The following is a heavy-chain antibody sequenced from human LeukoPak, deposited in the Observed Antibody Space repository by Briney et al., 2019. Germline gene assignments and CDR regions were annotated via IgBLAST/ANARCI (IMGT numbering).Heavy chain of an antibody. V-gene: IGHV4-34*01. CDR3: ASAAYCGSTSCYLGWFDP. CDR1: GGSFSGYY. D-gene: IGHD2-2*01. J-gene: IGHJ5*02. Sequence: SETLSLTCAVYGGSFSGYYWSWIRQPPGKGLEWIGEINHSGSTNYNPSLKSRVTISVDTSKNQFSLKLSSVTAADTAVYYCASAAYCGSTSCYLGWFDPWGQGTLVTVSS. CDR2: INHSGST.